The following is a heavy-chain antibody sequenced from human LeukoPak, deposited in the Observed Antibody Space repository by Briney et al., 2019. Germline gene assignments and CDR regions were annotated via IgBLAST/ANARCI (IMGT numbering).Heavy chain of an antibody. Sequence: SETLSLTCTVSGGSINNYYWTWIRQPAGKGLEWIGRVYSNGYTNYNPSLKSRVTISVDTSKNQFSLKLSSVTAADTAVYYCARYTRGRNGMDVWGQGTTVTVSS. CDR2: VYSNGYT. J-gene: IGHJ6*02. CDR3: ARYTRGRNGMDV. D-gene: IGHD1-26*01. CDR1: GGSINNYY. V-gene: IGHV4-4*07.